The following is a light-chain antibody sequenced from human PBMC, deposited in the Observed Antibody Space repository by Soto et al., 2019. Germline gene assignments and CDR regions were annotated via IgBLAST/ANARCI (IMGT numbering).Light chain of an antibody. J-gene: IGKJ1*01. CDR3: QQYGSSGT. Sequence: EIVLTQSPGTLSLSPGERATLSCSASQSVSNNYLAWYHQKPGQAPRLLIYGASNRATGIPDRFSGSRSGTDFTRTISRLEPEDFAVYYGQQYGSSGTFGQGTKVEIK. CDR1: QSVSNNY. CDR2: GAS. V-gene: IGKV3-20*01.